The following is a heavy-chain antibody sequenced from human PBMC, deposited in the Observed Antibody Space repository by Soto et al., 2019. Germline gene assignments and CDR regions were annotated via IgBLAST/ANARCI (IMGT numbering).Heavy chain of an antibody. D-gene: IGHD3-16*01. Sequence: PSETLSLTCTVSGVSISSGGYYWSWIRQHPGKGLEWIGYIYYSGSTYYNPSLKSRVTISVDTSKNQFSLKLSSVTAADTAVYYCVRFWGSGYNWFDPWGQGTLVTVSS. CDR3: VRFWGSGYNWFDP. CDR1: GVSISSGGYY. CDR2: IYYSGST. J-gene: IGHJ5*02. V-gene: IGHV4-30-4*08.